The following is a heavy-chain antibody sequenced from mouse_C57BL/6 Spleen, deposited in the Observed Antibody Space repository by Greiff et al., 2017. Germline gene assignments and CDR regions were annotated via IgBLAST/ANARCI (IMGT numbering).Heavy chain of an antibody. D-gene: IGHD5-1*01. Sequence: VQLVESGPGLVAPSQSLSITCTVSGFSLTSYGVHWVRQPPGQGLEWLVVIWSDGSTTYNSALKSSLCTSKDNTKSQAFLKMNSLQTDDTAMYYCARHREEYGFADWGQGTLVTVAA. CDR1: GFSLTSYG. V-gene: IGHV2-6-1*01. CDR3: ARHREEYGFAD. J-gene: IGHJ3*01. CDR2: IWSDGST.